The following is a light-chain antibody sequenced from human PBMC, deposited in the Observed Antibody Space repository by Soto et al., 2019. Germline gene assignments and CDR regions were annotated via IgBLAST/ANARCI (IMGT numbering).Light chain of an antibody. Sequence: AIRMTQSPSSFSASTGDRVTITCRASQGISSYLAWYQQKPGKAPKLLIYAASTLQSGVPSRFSGSGSGTYFTLTISCLQSEEFATYYCQQYYSYPHTFGQGTKVEIK. CDR3: QQYYSYPHT. CDR1: QGISSY. V-gene: IGKV1-8*01. J-gene: IGKJ1*01. CDR2: AAS.